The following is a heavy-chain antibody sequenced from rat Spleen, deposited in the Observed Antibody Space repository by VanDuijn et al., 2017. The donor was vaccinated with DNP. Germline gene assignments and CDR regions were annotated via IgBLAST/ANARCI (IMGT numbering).Heavy chain of an antibody. CDR3: ARWTRYFDY. CDR2: ISYSGST. Sequence: EVRLQESGPGLVKPSQSLFLTCSVTGYSITSGHRWNWIRKFPGNKMEYVGHISYSGSTNYNPSLKSRISITRDTSKNLFFLHLNSVTTEDTATYYCARWTRYFDYWGQGVMVTVSS. CDR1: GYSITSGH. J-gene: IGHJ2*01. D-gene: IGHD1-7*01. V-gene: IGHV3-1*01.